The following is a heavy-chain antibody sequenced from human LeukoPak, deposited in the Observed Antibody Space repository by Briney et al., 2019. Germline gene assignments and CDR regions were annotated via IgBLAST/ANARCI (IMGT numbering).Heavy chain of an antibody. CDR1: GFTFSSYG. CDR2: IWYDGSNK. CDR3: ARDWSDDAFDI. J-gene: IGHJ3*02. Sequence: GGSLRLSCAASGFTFSSYGMHWVRQAPGKGLEWVAVIWYDGSNKYCADSVKGRFTISRDNSKNTLYLQMNSLRAEDTAVYYCARDWSDDAFDIWGQGTMVTVSS. V-gene: IGHV3-33*01.